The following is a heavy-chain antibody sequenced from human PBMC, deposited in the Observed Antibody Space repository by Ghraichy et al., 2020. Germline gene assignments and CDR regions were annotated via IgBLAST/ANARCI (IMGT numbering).Heavy chain of an antibody. V-gene: IGHV4-39*01. CDR2: IYYSGST. CDR3: ARLHSWSGYYNHYYYYIDV. CDR1: GGSISGSTHY. D-gene: IGHD3-3*01. Sequence: SETLSLTCSVSGGSISGSTHYWGWIRQPPGKGLEWIGSIYYSGSTYYNPSLKSRVTISVDTSRNQFSLKLRSVTAADTAVYYCARLHSWSGYYNHYYYYIDVWGKGTTVTVSS. J-gene: IGHJ6*03.